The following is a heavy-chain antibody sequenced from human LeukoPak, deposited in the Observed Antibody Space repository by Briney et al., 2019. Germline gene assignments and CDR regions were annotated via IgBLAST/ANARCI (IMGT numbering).Heavy chain of an antibody. J-gene: IGHJ4*02. D-gene: IGHD4-23*01. Sequence: ASVKVSCKASGYTFIGYYMHWVRQAPGQGLEWMGWINPNSGGTNYAQKFQSRVTMTRDTSISTAYMELSRLRSDDTAVYYCARVHGYGGNIPGFEYWGQGALVTVSS. CDR1: GYTFIGYY. CDR2: INPNSGGT. V-gene: IGHV1-2*02. CDR3: ARVHGYGGNIPGFEY.